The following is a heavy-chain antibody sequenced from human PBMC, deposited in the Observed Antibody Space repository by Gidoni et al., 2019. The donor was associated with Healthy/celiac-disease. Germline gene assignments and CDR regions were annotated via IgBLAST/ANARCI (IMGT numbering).Heavy chain of an antibody. V-gene: IGHV5-51*01. CDR1: GYSFTSYW. J-gene: IGHJ3*02. CDR2: IYPGDSDT. D-gene: IGHD2-2*01. Sequence: EVQLVQSGAEVKKPGASLKISCKGSGYSFTSYWIGWVRQMPGKGRAWKGIIYPGDSDTRYSPSFQGQVTISADKSISTAYLQWSSLKASDTAMYYCARPYHRENDAFDIWGQGTMVTVSS. CDR3: ARPYHRENDAFDI.